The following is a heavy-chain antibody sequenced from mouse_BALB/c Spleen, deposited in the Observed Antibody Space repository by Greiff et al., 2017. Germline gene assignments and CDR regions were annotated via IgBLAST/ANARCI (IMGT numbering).Heavy chain of an antibody. D-gene: IGHD1-2*01. V-gene: IGHV5-6-3*01. CDR3: ARDSYGYPLAY. CDR1: GFTFSSYG. Sequence: EVKLMESGGGLVQPGGSLKLSCAASGFTFSSYGMSWVRQTPDKRLELVATINSNGGSTYYPDSVKGRFTISRDNAKNTLYLQMSSLKSEDTAMYYCARDSYGYPLAYWGQGTLVTVSA. CDR2: INSNGGST. J-gene: IGHJ3*01.